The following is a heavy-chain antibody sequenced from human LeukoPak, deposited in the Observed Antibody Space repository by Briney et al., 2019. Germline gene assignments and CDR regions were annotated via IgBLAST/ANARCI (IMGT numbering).Heavy chain of an antibody. CDR3: ARVIAAADMNWFDP. CDR1: GGSVSRGSYY. D-gene: IGHD6-13*01. Sequence: SETLSLTCTVSGGSVSRGSYYWSWIRQPPGKGLEWIGYIYYSGSTNYNPSLKSRVTISVDTSKNQFSLKLSSVTAADTAVYYCARVIAAADMNWFDPWGQGTLVTVSS. CDR2: IYYSGST. V-gene: IGHV4-61*01. J-gene: IGHJ5*02.